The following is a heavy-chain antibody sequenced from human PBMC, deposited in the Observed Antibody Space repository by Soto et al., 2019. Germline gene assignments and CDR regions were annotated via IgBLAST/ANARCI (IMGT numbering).Heavy chain of an antibody. D-gene: IGHD3-10*01. J-gene: IGHJ6*02. CDR2: IWYDGSNK. CDR1: GFTFSSYG. CDR3: ARDRYYGSGSYYASVYYYYGMDV. Sequence: PGGSLRLSCAASGFTFSSYGMHWVRQAPGKGLEWVAVIWYDGSNKYYADSVKGRFTISRDNSKNTLYLQMNSLRAEDTAVYYCARDRYYGSGSYYASVYYYYGMDVWGQGTTVTVSS. V-gene: IGHV3-33*01.